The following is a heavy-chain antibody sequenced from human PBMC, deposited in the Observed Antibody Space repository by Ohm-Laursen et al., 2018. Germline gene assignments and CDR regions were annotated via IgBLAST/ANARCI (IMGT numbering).Heavy chain of an antibody. V-gene: IGHV3-21*01. J-gene: IGHJ6*02. CDR1: GFSVSSYD. Sequence: SLRLSCAASGFSVSSYDMNWVRQAPGKGLEWISYISETSSHIYDADSMRGRFTVARDNAKNLLYLQLNSLRVEDTAVYYCARDSSRRAREGGMDVWGQGTMVTVSS. CDR2: ISETSSHI. D-gene: IGHD6-6*01. CDR3: ARDSSRRAREGGMDV.